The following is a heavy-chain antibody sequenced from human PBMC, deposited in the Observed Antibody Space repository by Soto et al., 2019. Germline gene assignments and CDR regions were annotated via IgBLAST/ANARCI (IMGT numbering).Heavy chain of an antibody. J-gene: IGHJ6*03. Sequence: GGSLRLSCAASGFTFSSYGMHWVRQAPGKGLEWVAVIWYDGSNKYYADSVKGRFTISRDNSKNTLYLQMNSLRAEDTAVYYFASGLPYCTNGVCYPSPFMDVWGKGTTVTVSS. V-gene: IGHV3-33*01. CDR3: ASGLPYCTNGVCYPSPFMDV. CDR2: IWYDGSNK. CDR1: GFTFSSYG. D-gene: IGHD2-8*01.